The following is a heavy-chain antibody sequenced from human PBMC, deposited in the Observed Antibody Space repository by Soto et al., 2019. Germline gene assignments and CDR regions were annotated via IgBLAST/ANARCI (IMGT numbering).Heavy chain of an antibody. CDR2: INPNTGGT. J-gene: IGHJ6*02. V-gene: IGHV1-2*02. CDR1: GYTFTDYF. CDR3: AKDKYHIAATGPADV. D-gene: IGHD6-13*01. Sequence: ASVKVSCKASGYTFTDYFIHWVRQAPGQGLEWMGWINPNTGGTSFAPKFLGRVTMTRDTSITTAYMELRSLRPDDTAMYYCAKDKYHIAATGPADVWGQGTTGTVS.